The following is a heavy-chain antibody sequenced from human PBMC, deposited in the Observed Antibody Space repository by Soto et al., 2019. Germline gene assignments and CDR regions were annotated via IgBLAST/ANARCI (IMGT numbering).Heavy chain of an antibody. D-gene: IGHD1-26*01. CDR1: GFTFISSF. CDR3: ARDASLVVEDTGGWFDP. Sequence: GGSLRLSCVASGFTFISSFMGWVRQAPGKGLEWVANINHDGGGTYYVDSVEGRFTISRDNAKNSLYLEMNSLRAEDTAVYYCARDASLVVEDTGGWFDPWGQGTLVTVSS. V-gene: IGHV3-7*03. J-gene: IGHJ5*02. CDR2: INHDGGGT.